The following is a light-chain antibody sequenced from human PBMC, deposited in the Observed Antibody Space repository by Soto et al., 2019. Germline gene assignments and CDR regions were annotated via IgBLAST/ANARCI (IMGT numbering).Light chain of an antibody. CDR3: QQTYRIPLT. Sequence: SQSSQYPYSLPASVGDRVTFTCRASQSIRGYLNWYQHKPGTAPKLLIFAASRLQTGVPLRFSGSGSGTNFTLTISNLHPEDFATYSCQQTYRIPLTFGGGTKVDIK. V-gene: IGKV1-39*01. J-gene: IGKJ4*01. CDR2: AAS. CDR1: QSIRGY.